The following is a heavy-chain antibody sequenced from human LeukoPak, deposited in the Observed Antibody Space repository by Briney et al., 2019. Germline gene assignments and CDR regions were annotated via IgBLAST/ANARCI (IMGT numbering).Heavy chain of an antibody. CDR2: IWYDGSDK. D-gene: IGHD6-13*01. J-gene: IGHJ4*02. CDR1: GFTFSTYG. V-gene: IGHV3-33*01. CDR3: ARYSSSWYSIDY. Sequence: PGRSLRLSCAASGFTFSTYGMHWVRQAPGKGLEGVAVIWYDGSDKYYADSVKGRFTISRDKSKNTLYLQMNSLRAEDTAVYYCARYSSSWYSIDYWGQGTLVTVSS.